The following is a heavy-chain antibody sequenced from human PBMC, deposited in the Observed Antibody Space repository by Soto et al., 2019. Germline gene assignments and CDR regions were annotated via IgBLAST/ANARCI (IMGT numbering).Heavy chain of an antibody. CDR2: IDHDGPT. J-gene: IGHJ4*02. CDR1: GFTFSNYW. V-gene: IGHV3-74*01. Sequence: EVQLVESGGGLVQPGGSLRLSCAGSGFTFSNYWMHWVRQAPGKGLEWVSRIDHDGPTDYADSVRGRFTISRDNAENTVYLQMNSLRPGDTAVYYCVRDSHGDYWGQGTLVTVSS. CDR3: VRDSHGDY.